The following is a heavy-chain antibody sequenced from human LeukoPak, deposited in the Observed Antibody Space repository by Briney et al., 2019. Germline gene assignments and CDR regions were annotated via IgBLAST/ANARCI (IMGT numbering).Heavy chain of an antibody. Sequence: ASVKVSCKASGYTFTGYYMHWVRQAPGQGLEWMGWINPNSGGTNYAQKFQGRVTMTRDTSISTAYMELSRLRSDDTAVYYCARDREKGLRYYYDSSGYYRYWGQGTLGTVSS. CDR1: GYTFTGYY. V-gene: IGHV1-2*02. CDR2: INPNSGGT. CDR3: ARDREKGLRYYYDSSGYYRY. D-gene: IGHD3-22*01. J-gene: IGHJ4*02.